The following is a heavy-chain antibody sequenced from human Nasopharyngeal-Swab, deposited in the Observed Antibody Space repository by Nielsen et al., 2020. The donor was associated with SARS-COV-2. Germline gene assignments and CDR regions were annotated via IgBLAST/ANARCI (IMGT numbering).Heavy chain of an antibody. V-gene: IGHV3-23*01. CDR3: AKDLGYCSGGSCYGDAFDI. D-gene: IGHD2-15*01. J-gene: IGHJ3*02. CDR2: ISGSGGST. CDR1: GFTFSSYA. Sequence: GGSLRLSGAASGFTFSSYAMSWVRQAPGKGLEWVSAISGSGGSTYYADSVKGRFTISRDNSKNTLYLQMNSLRAEDTAVYYCAKDLGYCSGGSCYGDAFDIWGQGTMVTVSS.